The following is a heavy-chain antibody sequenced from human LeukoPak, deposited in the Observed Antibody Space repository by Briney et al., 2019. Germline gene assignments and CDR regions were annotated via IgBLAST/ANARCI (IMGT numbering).Heavy chain of an antibody. CDR3: ASSSGWYRNWFDP. Sequence: SVKVSCKASGSTFSSYAISWVRQAPGQGLEWMGGIIPIFGTANYAQKFQGRVTITADESTSTAYMELSSLRSEDTAVYYCASSSGWYRNWFDPWGQGTLVTVSS. J-gene: IGHJ5*02. CDR1: GSTFSSYA. D-gene: IGHD6-19*01. V-gene: IGHV1-69*13. CDR2: IIPIFGTA.